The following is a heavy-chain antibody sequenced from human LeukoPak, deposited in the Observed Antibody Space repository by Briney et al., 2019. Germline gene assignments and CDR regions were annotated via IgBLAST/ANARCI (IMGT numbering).Heavy chain of an antibody. CDR3: VRTLWTAYYSSFDY. Sequence: GGSLRLSCAASGFTFSSYAMHWVRQAPGKGLEWVAVISYDGSNKYYADSVKGRFTISRDNSKNTLYLQMNSLRAEDTAVYYCVRTLWTAYYSSFDYWGQGTLVTVSS. V-gene: IGHV3-30*07. J-gene: IGHJ4*02. D-gene: IGHD3/OR15-3a*01. CDR1: GFTFSSYA. CDR2: ISYDGSNK.